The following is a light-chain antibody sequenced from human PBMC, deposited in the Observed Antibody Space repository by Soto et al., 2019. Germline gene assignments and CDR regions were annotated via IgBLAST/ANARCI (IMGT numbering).Light chain of an antibody. Sequence: QSVLTQSPSASASLGASVKLTCTLSSGHSSYAIAWHQQQPEKGPRYLMKLNSDGSHSKGDGIPDCFSGSSSGAERYLTISSLQSEDEADYYCQTWDTGIVVFGGGTKLTVL. CDR2: LNSDGSH. CDR3: QTWDTGIVV. J-gene: IGLJ2*01. V-gene: IGLV4-69*01. CDR1: SGHSSYA.